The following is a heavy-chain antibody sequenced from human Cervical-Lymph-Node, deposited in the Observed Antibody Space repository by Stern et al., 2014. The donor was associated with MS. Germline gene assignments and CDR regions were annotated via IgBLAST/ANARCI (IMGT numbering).Heavy chain of an antibody. CDR2: INPNSGGT. D-gene: IGHD1-7*01. CDR1: GYTFSDYY. Sequence: QVQLVQSGAEVKKPGASVNVSCKASGYTFSDYYIHWVRQAPGQGLEWMGWINPNSGGTNYAQKFQGRVAMTRDTSISTAYMELSSLRSDDAAVYYCARKHNWNFYYYYGMDVWGQRTTVTVSS. V-gene: IGHV1-2*02. J-gene: IGHJ6*02. CDR3: ARKHNWNFYYYYGMDV.